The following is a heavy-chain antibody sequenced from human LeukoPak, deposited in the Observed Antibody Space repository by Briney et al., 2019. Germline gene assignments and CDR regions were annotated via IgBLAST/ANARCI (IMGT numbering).Heavy chain of an antibody. CDR2: IKQDETEK. CDR1: GFSFSSCW. J-gene: IGHJ5*02. Sequence: PGGSLRLSCAASGFSFSSCWMGWVRQAPGKGLEWVANIKQDETEKYYVDSVRGRFTVSRDNAKNSLYLQMNSLRAEDTAVYYCVRIPNSANFPNWFDPWGQGTLVTVSS. V-gene: IGHV3-7*01. CDR3: VRIPNSANFPNWFDP. D-gene: IGHD2/OR15-2a*01.